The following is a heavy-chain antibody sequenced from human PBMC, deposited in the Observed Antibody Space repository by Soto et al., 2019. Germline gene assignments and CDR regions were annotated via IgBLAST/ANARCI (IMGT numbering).Heavy chain of an antibody. D-gene: IGHD5-12*01. J-gene: IGHJ4*02. Sequence: QLQLQESGSGLVKPSQTLSLTCAVSGGSISSGGYSWSWIRQPPGKGLEWIGYIYHSGSTYYHPSLKSRVTIAVDRSTNQFSLQLSSVTAADTAVYYCAAGGGLPRYYWGQGTLVTVSS. CDR1: GGSISSGGYS. CDR3: AAGGGLPRYY. CDR2: IYHSGST. V-gene: IGHV4-30-2*01.